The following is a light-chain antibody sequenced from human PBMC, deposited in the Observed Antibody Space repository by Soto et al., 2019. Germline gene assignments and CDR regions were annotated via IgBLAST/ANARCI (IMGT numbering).Light chain of an antibody. V-gene: IGLV2-14*01. CDR1: NNDIGRYTY. Sequence: QSVLTQPASVSGSLGQSITISCTGTNNDIGRYTYVSWYQQYPGKAPKLMIYEVSNRPSGVSDRFSGSKSGSMASLTISGLQSEDEADYYCCPFADFTYVFGTGTKATV. CDR3: CPFADFTYV. J-gene: IGLJ1*01. CDR2: EVS.